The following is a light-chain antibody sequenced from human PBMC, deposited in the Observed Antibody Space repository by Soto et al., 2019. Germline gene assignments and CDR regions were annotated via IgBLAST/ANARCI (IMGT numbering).Light chain of an antibody. V-gene: IGKV3-20*01. CDR1: QSVSGSC. J-gene: IGKJ3*01. CDR3: QQYGSSPFT. Sequence: EIVLTQSPGTLSLSPGERATLSCRASQSVSGSCLAWYQQKPGQAPRLLTYGASSRATGNPDRFSGSESGTDLTLTISSLEHEDFEESYRQQYGSSPFTFGPGTKVHIK. CDR2: GAS.